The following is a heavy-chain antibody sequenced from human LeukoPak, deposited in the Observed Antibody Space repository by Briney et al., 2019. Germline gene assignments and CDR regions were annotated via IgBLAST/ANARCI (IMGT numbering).Heavy chain of an antibody. CDR1: GLTFSNAW. CDR2: IKSKTDGATT. D-gene: IGHD6-13*01. Sequence: GGSLRLSCAGSGLTFSNAWMTWVRQAPGKGLEWVGHIKSKTDGATTEYTTPVKGRFTISRDDSKNTLYLQMNSLETEDTALYYCTTKHGFQEGIDYWGQGTLVTVSS. CDR3: TTKHGFQEGIDY. V-gene: IGHV3-15*01. J-gene: IGHJ4*02.